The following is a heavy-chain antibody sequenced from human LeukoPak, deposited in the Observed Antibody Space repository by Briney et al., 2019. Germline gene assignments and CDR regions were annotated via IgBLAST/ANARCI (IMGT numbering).Heavy chain of an antibody. Sequence: GGSLRLSCAAYGFTFSSYWMHWVRQAPGKGLVWVSRINSDGSSTSYADSVKGRFTISRDNAKNTLYLQMNSLRAEDTAVYYCARPRDHTMIDYGMDVWGQGTTVTVSS. V-gene: IGHV3-74*01. CDR1: GFTFSSYW. CDR3: ARPRDHTMIDYGMDV. J-gene: IGHJ6*02. CDR2: INSDGSST. D-gene: IGHD3-22*01.